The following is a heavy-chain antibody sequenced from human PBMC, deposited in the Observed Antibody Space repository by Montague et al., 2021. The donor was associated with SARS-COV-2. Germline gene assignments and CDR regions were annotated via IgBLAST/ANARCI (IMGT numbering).Heavy chain of an antibody. CDR2: IRADGTTT. V-gene: IGHV3-74*01. D-gene: IGHD6-13*01. CDR3: VRAFSNSFKWFDP. Sequence: SLRLSCAVSGFTFSSYAMSWVRQAPGQGLEWVARIRADGTTTNYADSVKGRFTISRDNAQDTVYLHMTTLTAEDTAVYYCVRAFSNSFKWFDPWGQGTLVTVSS. CDR1: GFTFSSYA. J-gene: IGHJ5*02.